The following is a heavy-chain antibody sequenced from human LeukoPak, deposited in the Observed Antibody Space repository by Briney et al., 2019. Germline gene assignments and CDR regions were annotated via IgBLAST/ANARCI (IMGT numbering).Heavy chain of an antibody. J-gene: IGHJ5*02. D-gene: IGHD3-22*01. CDR2: MYYSGST. CDR3: ARLGSSVSYDSSGYYSNWFDP. Sequence: SETLSLTCTVSGGSISSYYWSWIRQPPGNGLEWIGYMYYSGSTNYNPSLKSRVTISVDTSKNQFSLKLSSVTAADTAVYYCARLGSSVSYDSSGYYSNWFDPWGQGTLVTVSS. V-gene: IGHV4-59*01. CDR1: GGSISSYY.